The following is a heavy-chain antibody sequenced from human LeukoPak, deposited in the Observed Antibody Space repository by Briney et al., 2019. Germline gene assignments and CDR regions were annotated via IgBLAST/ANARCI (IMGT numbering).Heavy chain of an antibody. CDR1: GFTFSSHG. V-gene: IGHV3-33*06. Sequence: PGGSLRLSCAASGFTFSSHGMQWVRQAPGKGLEWVALIWYDGSRTNYVDSVMGRFTISRDSSKNTLYLQMDNLRVEDTAVYFCAKGLSYGSLWFDPWGQGTLVTVSS. D-gene: IGHD3-10*01. CDR3: AKGLSYGSLWFDP. CDR2: IWYDGSRT. J-gene: IGHJ5*02.